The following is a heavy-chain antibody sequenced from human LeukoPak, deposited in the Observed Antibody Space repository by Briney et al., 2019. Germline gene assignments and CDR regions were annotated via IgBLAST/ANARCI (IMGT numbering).Heavy chain of an antibody. V-gene: IGHV5-51*01. CDR2: IYPGDSDT. CDR3: ARHERYYGSGSPLGWFDP. Sequence: GESLKISCKGSGYSFTSYWIGWVRQMPGKGLEWMGIIYPGDSDTRYSPSFQGQVTISADKSIGTAYLQWSSLKASDTAMYYCARHERYYGSGSPLGWFDPWGQGTLVTVSS. CDR1: GYSFTSYW. D-gene: IGHD3-10*01. J-gene: IGHJ5*02.